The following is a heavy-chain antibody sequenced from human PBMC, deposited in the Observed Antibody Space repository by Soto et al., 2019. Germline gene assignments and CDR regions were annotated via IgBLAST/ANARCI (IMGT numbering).Heavy chain of an antibody. CDR1: GFTFSSYG. CDR3: AKSVYNWNDGFFDS. CDR2: ISYDGNNK. D-gene: IGHD1-1*01. J-gene: IGHJ4*02. Sequence: QVQLVESGGGVVQPGRSLRLSCAASGFTFSSYGMHWVRQAPGKGLEWVAVISYDGNNKYYADSVKGRFTISRDNSKNTLYLQMNSLRAEDTAVYYCAKSVYNWNDGFFDSWGQGTLVTVSS. V-gene: IGHV3-30*18.